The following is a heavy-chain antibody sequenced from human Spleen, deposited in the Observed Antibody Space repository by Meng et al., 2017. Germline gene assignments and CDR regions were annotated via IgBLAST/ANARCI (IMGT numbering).Heavy chain of an antibody. CDR3: ARTIGVEYSSSWHYFDY. D-gene: IGHD6-13*01. Sequence: VQLQQGGAGLLKPSETLSLTCAVYGGTISGYYWSWIRQPPGKGLEWIGEINDSGSTNYNPSLKSRVTISKDTSKNQFSLKLSSVTAADTAVYYCARTIGVEYSSSWHYFDYWGQGTLVAVSS. J-gene: IGHJ4*02. CDR1: GGTISGYY. CDR2: INDSGST. V-gene: IGHV4-34*01.